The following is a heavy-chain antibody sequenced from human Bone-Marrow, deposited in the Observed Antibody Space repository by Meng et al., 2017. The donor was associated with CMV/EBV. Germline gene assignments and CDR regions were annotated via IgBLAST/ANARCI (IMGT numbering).Heavy chain of an antibody. Sequence: GASLNLYCAASGFTFANYGKHWVRQAPGKGLEWVAAIWYDGTTKYYVDSVKGRFTISRDNSKNTLYLQMNSLRAEDTAVYYCAKNPAAAGKIGRDYWGQATLVTVSS. CDR2: IWYDGTTK. V-gene: IGHV3-33*06. J-gene: IGHJ4*02. CDR3: AKNPAAAGKIGRDY. D-gene: IGHD6-13*01. CDR1: GFTFANYG.